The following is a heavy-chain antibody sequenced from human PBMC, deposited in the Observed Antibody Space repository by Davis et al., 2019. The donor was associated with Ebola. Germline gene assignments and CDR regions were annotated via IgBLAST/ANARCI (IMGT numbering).Heavy chain of an antibody. V-gene: IGHV4-59*01. J-gene: IGHJ6*02. CDR1: GGSISSYY. CDR2: IYYSGST. CDR3: ARGWDV. Sequence: GSLSLTCSVSGGSISSYYWSWIRQPPGKGLEWIGYIYYSGSTNYNPSLKSRVTISVDTSKKQLSLKLSSVTAADTAVYYCARGWDVWGQGTTVTVSS.